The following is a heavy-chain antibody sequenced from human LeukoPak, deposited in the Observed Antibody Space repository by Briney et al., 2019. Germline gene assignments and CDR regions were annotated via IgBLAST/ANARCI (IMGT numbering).Heavy chain of an antibody. J-gene: IGHJ6*02. CDR2: ISWNSGSI. CDR1: GFTFDDYA. Sequence: TGGSLRLSCAASGFTFDDYAMHWVRQAPGKGLEWVSGISWNSGSIGYADSVKGRFTISRDNAKNSLYLQMNSLRAEDTALYYCAKDIGGSSQLTYYYYGMDVWGQGTTVTVSS. D-gene: IGHD2-2*01. V-gene: IGHV3-9*01. CDR3: AKDIGGSSQLTYYYYGMDV.